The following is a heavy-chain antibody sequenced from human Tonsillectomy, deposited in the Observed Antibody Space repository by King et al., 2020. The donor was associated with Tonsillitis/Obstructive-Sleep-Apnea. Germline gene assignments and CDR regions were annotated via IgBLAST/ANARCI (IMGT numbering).Heavy chain of an antibody. CDR3: AKSRSEWGSLGS. Sequence: VQLVESGGGVVQPGRSLRLSCAASGFPFNSHGMHWVRQAPGKGLEWVAVISYDGSDKAYADSVKGRFTISRDNSKNTLYVQMNSLRAEDTAVYYCAKSRSEWGSLGSWGQGTLVTVSS. CDR2: ISYDGSDK. CDR1: GFPFNSHG. J-gene: IGHJ5*02. V-gene: IGHV3-30*18. D-gene: IGHD1-26*01.